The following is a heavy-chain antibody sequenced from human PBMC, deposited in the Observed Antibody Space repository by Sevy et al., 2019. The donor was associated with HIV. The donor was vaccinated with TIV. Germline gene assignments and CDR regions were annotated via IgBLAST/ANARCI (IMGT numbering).Heavy chain of an antibody. CDR1: GFTFSSYA. Sequence: GGSLRLSCAASGFTFSSYAMSWVRQAPGKGLEWVSAISGSGGSTYYADSVKGRFTISRDNSQNSLFLQMNSLRADDTAVYYCAKWRSRNPGPGQFDLWGQGTLVTVSS. V-gene: IGHV3-23*01. CDR2: ISGSGGST. CDR3: AKWRSRNPGPGQFDL. J-gene: IGHJ5*02. D-gene: IGHD2-8*02.